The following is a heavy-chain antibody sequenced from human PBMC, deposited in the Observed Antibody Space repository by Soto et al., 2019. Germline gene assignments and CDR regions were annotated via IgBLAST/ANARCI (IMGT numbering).Heavy chain of an antibody. J-gene: IGHJ6*02. CDR3: ARESGQLALGYYYYYGMDV. V-gene: IGHV3-53*01. CDR1: GFTVSSNY. Sequence: GGSLRLSCAASGFTVSSNYMSWVRQAPGKGLERVSVIYSGGSTYYADSVKGRFTISRDNSKNTLYLQMNSLRAEDTAVYYCARESGQLALGYYYYYGMDVWGQGTTVTVSS. CDR2: IYSGGST. D-gene: IGHD6-6*01.